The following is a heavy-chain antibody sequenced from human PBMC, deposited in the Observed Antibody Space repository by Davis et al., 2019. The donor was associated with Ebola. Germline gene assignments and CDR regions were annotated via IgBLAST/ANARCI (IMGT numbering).Heavy chain of an antibody. V-gene: IGHV1-2*02. J-gene: IGHJ5*02. CDR1: GYTFTGYY. D-gene: IGHD4-17*01. Sequence: ASVKVSCKASGYTFTGYYMHWVRQAPGQGLEWMGWINPNSGGTNYAQKFQGRVTMTRDTSISTAYMELSRLRSDDTAVYYCARAPYGDYSRWFDPWGQGTLVTDSS. CDR2: INPNSGGT. CDR3: ARAPYGDYSRWFDP.